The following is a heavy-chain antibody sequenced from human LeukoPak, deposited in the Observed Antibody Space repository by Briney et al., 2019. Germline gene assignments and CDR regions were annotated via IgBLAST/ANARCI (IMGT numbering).Heavy chain of an antibody. CDR3: AKGGRSSSWYWVY. CDR2: IKHDGSEE. V-gene: IGHV3-7*01. J-gene: IGHJ4*02. CDR1: GGSFSGYY. Sequence: PSETLSLTCTVYGGSFSGYYWSWIRQPPGKGLEWVASIKHDGSEESYVDSVKGRFTISRDNAKNSLYLQMNSLRAEDTAVYYCAKGGRSSSWYWVYWGQGTLVTVSS. D-gene: IGHD6-13*01.